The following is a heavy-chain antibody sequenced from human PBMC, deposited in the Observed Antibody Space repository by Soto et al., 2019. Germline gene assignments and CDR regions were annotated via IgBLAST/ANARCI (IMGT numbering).Heavy chain of an antibody. Sequence: GGRIRLSCAASGFTFNTYWMHWVRQAPGKGLVWVSRINSDGSTTNYADSVKGRFTISRDNAKNTLYLQMNSLRADDTAVYYCARDLTGDNTYWGQGTLVTVSS. CDR1: GFTFNTYW. D-gene: IGHD2-21*02. CDR3: ARDLTGDNTY. CDR2: INSDGSTT. V-gene: IGHV3-74*01. J-gene: IGHJ4*02.